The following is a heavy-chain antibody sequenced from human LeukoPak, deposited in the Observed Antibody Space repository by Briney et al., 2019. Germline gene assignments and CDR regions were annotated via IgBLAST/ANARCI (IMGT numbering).Heavy chain of an antibody. J-gene: IGHJ4*02. Sequence: AESLKIFSKAFGYSFTSYWNIWWRRMPGKGREWMGIIYSGDSGTSYTQSFKGQVTFSTDKSMNTAYLQLSSLKASDTAMYHCSRHTKQWLGPDYCGQGTLVTVSS. CDR1: GYSFTSYW. CDR2: IYSGDSGT. V-gene: IGHV5-51*01. CDR3: SRHTKQWLGPDY. D-gene: IGHD6-19*01.